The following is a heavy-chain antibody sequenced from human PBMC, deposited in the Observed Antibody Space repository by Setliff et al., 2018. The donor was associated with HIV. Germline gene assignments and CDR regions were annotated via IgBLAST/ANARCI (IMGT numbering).Heavy chain of an antibody. D-gene: IGHD3-10*01. CDR1: GFTFGDHA. CDR3: TRSGYYGSGSLDY. J-gene: IGHJ4*02. Sequence: PGGSLRLSCTASGFTFGDHAMSWVRQAPGKGLEWVSFIRSKTSGGTTEYAASVKGRFTISRDDSKSIAYLQMNSLKTDDTAVYYCTRSGYYGSGSLDYWGQGTLVTVSS. V-gene: IGHV3-49*04. CDR2: IRSKTSGGTT.